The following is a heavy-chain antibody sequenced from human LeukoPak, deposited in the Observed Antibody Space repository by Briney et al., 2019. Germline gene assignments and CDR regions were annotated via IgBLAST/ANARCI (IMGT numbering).Heavy chain of an antibody. CDR3: ARGKEVITMLRGLKPGYYFDY. CDR1: GYSISSGYY. D-gene: IGHD3-10*01. V-gene: IGHV4-38-2*02. Sequence: SETLSLTCTVSGYSISSGYYWGWIRQPPGKGLEWIGEINQSGSTNYNPSLKSRVTISIDTSKNQFSLKLNSVTAADTAVYYCARGKEVITMLRGLKPGYYFDYWGQGTLVTVSS. J-gene: IGHJ4*02. CDR2: INQSGST.